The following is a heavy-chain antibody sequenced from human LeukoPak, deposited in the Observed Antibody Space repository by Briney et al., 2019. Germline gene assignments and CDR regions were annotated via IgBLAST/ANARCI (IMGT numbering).Heavy chain of an antibody. CDR2: NI. D-gene: IGHD3-16*02. CDR1: TFTFSSYT. V-gene: IGHV3-21*01. J-gene: IGHJ3*02. Sequence: PGGSLRLSCAASTFTFSSYTMNWVRQAPGTGLEWVSSNIYYADSLKGRFSVSRDNARKSLYLQMNSLRAEDTAVYYCARASDHDWGSYRWDAFDIWGQGTMVTVSS. CDR3: ARASDHDWGSYRWDAFDI.